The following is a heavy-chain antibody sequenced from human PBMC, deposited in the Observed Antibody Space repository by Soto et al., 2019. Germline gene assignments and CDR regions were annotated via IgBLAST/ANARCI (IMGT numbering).Heavy chain of an antibody. V-gene: IGHV4-4*02. CDR1: GGSISSSNW. D-gene: IGHD2-2*01. CDR3: TRGGTTLPLDV. CDR2: IYHSGST. Sequence: SETLSLTCAVSGGSISSSNWWSWVRQPPGKGLEWIGEIYHSGSTNYSPSFQGHVTVSVDRSISTAYLQWSSLKASDSAVYYCTRGGTTLPLDVWGQGTTVTVSS. J-gene: IGHJ6*02.